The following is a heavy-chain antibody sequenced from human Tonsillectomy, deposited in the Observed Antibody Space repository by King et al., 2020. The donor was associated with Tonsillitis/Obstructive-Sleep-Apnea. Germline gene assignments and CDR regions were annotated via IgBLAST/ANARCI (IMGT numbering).Heavy chain of an antibody. D-gene: IGHD6-19*01. J-gene: IGHJ4*02. CDR3: ARLIAVAGLVDY. CDR2: IYYSGST. V-gene: IGHV4-59*01. CDR1: GGSISSYY. Sequence: QLQESGPGLVKPSETLSLTCTVSGGSISSYYWSWIRQPPGKGLEWIGYIYYSGSTNYNPSLKSRVTISVDTSKNQFSLKLSSVTAADTAVYYCARLIAVAGLVDYWGQGTLVTVSS.